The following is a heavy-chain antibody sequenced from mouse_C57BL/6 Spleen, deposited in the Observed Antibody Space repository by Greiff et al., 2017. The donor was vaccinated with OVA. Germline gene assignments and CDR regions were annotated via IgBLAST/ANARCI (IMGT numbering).Heavy chain of an antibody. CDR1: GYTFTSYW. CDR3: ARWGPYDDYYSYAMDY. CDR2: IDPSDSYT. D-gene: IGHD2-3*01. J-gene: IGHJ4*01. V-gene: IGHV1-59*01. Sequence: QVQLQQPGAELVRPGTSVKLSCKASGYTFTSYWMHWVKQRPGQGLEWIGVIDPSDSYTNYNQKFKGKATLTVDTSSSTAYMQLSSLTSEDSAVYYCARWGPYDDYYSYAMDYWGQGTSVTVSS.